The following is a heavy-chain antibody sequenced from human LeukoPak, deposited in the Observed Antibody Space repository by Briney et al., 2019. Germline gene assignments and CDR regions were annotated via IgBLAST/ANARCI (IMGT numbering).Heavy chain of an antibody. V-gene: IGHV3-7*01. CDR1: GFTFSNYW. Sequence: GGSLRLSCAASGFTFSNYWMSWVRQAPGKGLEWVANLKQDGGEKYHVDSVKGRFTISRDNAKNSLYLQMNSLRAEDTAVYYCAREKFLEWYAVAGTFGYFDYWGQGTLVTVSS. J-gene: IGHJ4*02. CDR2: LKQDGGEK. D-gene: IGHD6-19*01. CDR3: AREKFLEWYAVAGTFGYFDY.